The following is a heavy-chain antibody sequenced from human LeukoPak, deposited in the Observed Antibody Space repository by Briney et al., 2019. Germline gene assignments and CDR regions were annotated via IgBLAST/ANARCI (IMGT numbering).Heavy chain of an antibody. D-gene: IGHD1-1*01. CDR1: GGTFSSYA. CDR3: ARAQTGASFIFDP. CDR2: IIPIFGTA. J-gene: IGHJ5*02. Sequence: SVKVSCKASGGTFSSYAISWVRQAPGQGLEWMGGIIPIFGTANYAQKFQGRVTITADESTSTAYMELSSLRSEDTAVYYCARAQTGASFIFDPWGQGTLVTVSS. V-gene: IGHV1-69*13.